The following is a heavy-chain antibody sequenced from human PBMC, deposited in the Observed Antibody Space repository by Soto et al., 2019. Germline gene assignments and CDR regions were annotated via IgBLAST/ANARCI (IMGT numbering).Heavy chain of an antibody. CDR2: IYYSGGT. Sequence: TLSLTCTVSGGSISSGGYCWSWIRQHPGKGLEWIGYIYYSGGTYYHPSLKSRVTISVDTSKNQFSLKLSSVTAADTAVYYCARDHSDYASGSYFAYWGQGTLVTVSS. J-gene: IGHJ4*02. V-gene: IGHV4-31*03. CDR1: GGSISSGGYC. CDR3: ARDHSDYASGSYFAY. D-gene: IGHD3-10*01.